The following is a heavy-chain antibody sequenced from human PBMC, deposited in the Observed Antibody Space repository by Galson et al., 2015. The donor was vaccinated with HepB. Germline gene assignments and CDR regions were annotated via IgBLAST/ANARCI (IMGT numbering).Heavy chain of an antibody. CDR3: ARVSIRFFGWCLGGD. Sequence: SVKVSCKASGGTFSSYGITWVRQAPGQGLEWLGAIVPISTTPNYAQRFQGRVTITADESTSTTYMDLSSLTSDDTAVYYCARVSIRFFGWCLGGDWGQGTLVTVSS. V-gene: IGHV1-69*13. CDR1: GGTFSSYG. D-gene: IGHD3-16*01. CDR2: IVPISTTP. J-gene: IGHJ4*02.